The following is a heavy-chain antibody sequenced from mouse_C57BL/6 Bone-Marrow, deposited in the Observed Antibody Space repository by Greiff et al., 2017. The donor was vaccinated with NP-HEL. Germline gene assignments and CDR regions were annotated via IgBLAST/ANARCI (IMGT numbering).Heavy chain of an antibody. Sequence: QVQLQQPGAELVRPGTSVKLSCKASGYTFTSYWMHWVKQRPGQGLEWIGVIDPSDSYTNYNQKFKGKATLTVDTSSSTAYMQLSSLTSEDSAVYYCARRGWLPLAYWGQGTLVTVSA. CDR2: IDPSDSYT. CDR1: GYTFTSYW. V-gene: IGHV1-59*01. D-gene: IGHD2-3*01. CDR3: ARRGWLPLAY. J-gene: IGHJ3*01.